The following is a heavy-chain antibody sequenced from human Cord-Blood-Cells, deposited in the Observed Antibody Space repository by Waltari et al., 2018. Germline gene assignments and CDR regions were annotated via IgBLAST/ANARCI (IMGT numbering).Heavy chain of an antibody. V-gene: IGHV3-23*04. CDR1: GFTFSSYA. Sequence: EVQLVESGGGLVQPGGSLRLSCAASGFTFSSYAMSWVRQAPGQGLEWVSAISGSGGSTYYADSVKGRFTISRDNSKNTLYLQMNSLRAEDTAVYCCAKDPDYDILTGYYWFDPWGQGTLVTVSS. CDR3: AKDPDYDILTGYYWFDP. CDR2: ISGSGGST. J-gene: IGHJ5*02. D-gene: IGHD3-9*01.